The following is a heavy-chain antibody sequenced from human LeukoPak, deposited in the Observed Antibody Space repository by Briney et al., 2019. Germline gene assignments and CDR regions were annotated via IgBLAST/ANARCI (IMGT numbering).Heavy chain of an antibody. CDR3: ARGRITGTPADAFDI. CDR1: GGTFSSYA. J-gene: IGHJ3*02. D-gene: IGHD1-20*01. CDR2: INPNIGGT. V-gene: IGHV1-2*02. Sequence: ASVKVSCKPSGGTFSSYAISWVRQAPGQGLEWMGWINPNIGGTNYAQKSQGRVTMTRDTSISTAYMELSRLRSDDTAVYYCARGRITGTPADAFDIWGQGTMVTVSS.